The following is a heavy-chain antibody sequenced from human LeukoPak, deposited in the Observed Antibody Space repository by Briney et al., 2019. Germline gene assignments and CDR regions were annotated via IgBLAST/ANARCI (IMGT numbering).Heavy chain of an antibody. Sequence: GGPLRLSCAASGFTFSNYAMNWVRQAPGKGLEWVSYISSSSSSSTIYYVDSVTGRFTISRDNAKNSLYLQMHRLRAEDTAVYYCARAPTVLVGYCSSSSCQADYWGQGTLVTVSS. CDR2: ISSSSSSSTI. J-gene: IGHJ4*02. D-gene: IGHD2-2*01. CDR1: GFTFSNYA. V-gene: IGHV3-48*04. CDR3: ARAPTVLVGYCSSSSCQADY.